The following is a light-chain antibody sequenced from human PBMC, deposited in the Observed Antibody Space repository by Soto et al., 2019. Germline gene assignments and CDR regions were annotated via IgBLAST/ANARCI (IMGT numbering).Light chain of an antibody. Sequence: DIQMTQSPSTLSASVGDRVIITCRASQSVSHWLAWYQQKPGKAPKSLIYQASALGSGVPSRFSGSGSGTEFTLTINSLQPDDFAIYYCQQYISYPITFGGGTEVEIK. V-gene: IGKV1-5*03. J-gene: IGKJ4*01. CDR3: QQYISYPIT. CDR2: QAS. CDR1: QSVSHW.